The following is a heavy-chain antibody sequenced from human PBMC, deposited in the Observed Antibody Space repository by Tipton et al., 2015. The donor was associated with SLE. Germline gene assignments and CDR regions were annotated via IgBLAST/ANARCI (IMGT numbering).Heavy chain of an antibody. D-gene: IGHD4/OR15-4a*01. J-gene: IGHJ4*02. CDR1: GFTFGDHA. V-gene: IGHV3-49*04. Sequence: RSLRLSCTTSGFTFGDHALSWVRQAPGKGLEWVGFIKSKIYGGTTEYAASVKGRFIISRDDSKNTAYLQMNSLKTEDTGVYYCTRGAHYGARWNFNLGYWGRGTLVTVSS. CDR2: IKSKIYGGTT. CDR3: TRGAHYGARWNFNLGY.